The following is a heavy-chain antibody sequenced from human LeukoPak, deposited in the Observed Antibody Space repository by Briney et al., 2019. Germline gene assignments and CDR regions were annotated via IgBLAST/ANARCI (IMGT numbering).Heavy chain of an antibody. V-gene: IGHV3-33*06. Sequence: QPGRSLRLSCAASGFTFSSYGMHWVRQAPGKGLEWVAVIWYDGSNKYYADSVKGRFTISRDNSKNTLYLQMNSLRAEDTAVYYCAKDGDYGQNYYYYYMDVWGKGTTVTVSS. D-gene: IGHD4/OR15-4a*01. J-gene: IGHJ6*03. CDR1: GFTFSSYG. CDR3: AKDGDYGQNYYYYYMDV. CDR2: IWYDGSNK.